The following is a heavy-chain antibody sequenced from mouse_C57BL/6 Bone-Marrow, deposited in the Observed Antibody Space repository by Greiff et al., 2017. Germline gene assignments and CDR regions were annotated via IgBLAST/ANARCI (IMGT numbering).Heavy chain of an antibody. V-gene: IGHV14-1*01. Sequence: VQLKQSGAELVRPGASVKLSCTASGFTFTDYYMPWVKQRPEQGLEWIGRIDPEDGDTDDAPKFQGKATMTADTSSTTAYLQLSSLTSEDTAVYYCTPGGCAMDYGGQGTSVTVSS. CDR1: GFTFTDYY. CDR3: TPGGCAMDY. J-gene: IGHJ4*01. CDR2: IDPEDGDT.